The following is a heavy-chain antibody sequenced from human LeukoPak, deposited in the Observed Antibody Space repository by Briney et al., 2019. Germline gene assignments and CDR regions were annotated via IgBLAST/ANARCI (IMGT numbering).Heavy chain of an antibody. CDR1: GFTFSSYE. CDR2: ISSSGSTI. Sequence: GGSLRLSCAASGFTFSSYEMNWVRQAPGKGLEWVSYISSSGSTIYYADSVKGRFTISRDNAKSSLYLQMNSLRAEDTAVYYCARATSLITMIVVVTHAFDIWGQGTMVTVSS. V-gene: IGHV3-48*03. J-gene: IGHJ3*02. D-gene: IGHD3-22*01. CDR3: ARATSLITMIVVVTHAFDI.